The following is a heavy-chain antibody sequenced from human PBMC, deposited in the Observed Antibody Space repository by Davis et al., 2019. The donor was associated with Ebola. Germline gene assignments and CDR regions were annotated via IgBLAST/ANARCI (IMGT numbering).Heavy chain of an antibody. CDR1: GFTVSSKY. D-gene: IGHD6-13*01. CDR2: IYSGGTT. J-gene: IGHJ3*02. Sequence: GESLKIPCAASGFTVSSKYMSWVRQAPGKGLEWVSVIYSGGTTYYADPVKGRFTIARDNSKNTLYLQMNSLRAEDTAVYSCAKDVNAIAAAGNDAFDIWGQGTMVTVSS. V-gene: IGHV3-53*01. CDR3: AKDVNAIAAAGNDAFDI.